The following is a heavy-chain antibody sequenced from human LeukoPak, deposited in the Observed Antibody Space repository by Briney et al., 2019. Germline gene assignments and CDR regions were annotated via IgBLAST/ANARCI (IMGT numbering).Heavy chain of an antibody. CDR1: GFTFSRYR. CDR2: IWYDGSNK. Sequence: PGGSLTLSCAASGFTFSRYRMNWVRQAPAKGLEWVAVIWYDGSNKYYADSVKGRFTISRDNSKNTLYLQMNSLRAEDTAVYYCAREREDDSSGFYYFDYWGQGTLVTVSS. D-gene: IGHD3-22*01. J-gene: IGHJ4*02. V-gene: IGHV3-33*07. CDR3: AREREDDSSGFYYFDY.